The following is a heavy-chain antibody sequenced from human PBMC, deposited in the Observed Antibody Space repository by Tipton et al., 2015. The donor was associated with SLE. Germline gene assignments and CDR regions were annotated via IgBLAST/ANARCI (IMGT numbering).Heavy chain of an antibody. J-gene: IGHJ2*01. Sequence: TLSLTCTVSGGSISSYYWSWIRQPPGKGLEWIGSIYYSGSAYYNPSLKSRVTISVDTSKNQFSLRLSSVTAADTAVYYCARNKNWYFDLWGRGTLVTVSS. CDR1: GGSISSYY. CDR2: IYYSGSA. CDR3: ARNKNWYFDL. V-gene: IGHV4-59*01.